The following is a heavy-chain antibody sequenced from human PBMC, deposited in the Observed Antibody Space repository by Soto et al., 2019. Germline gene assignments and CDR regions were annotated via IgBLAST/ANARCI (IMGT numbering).Heavy chain of an antibody. J-gene: IGHJ5*02. CDR2: INSDGSST. Sequence: PWGSLRLSCAASGFTFSSSWMHWVRQGPGKGLVWVSRINSDGSSTKYVDSAHGRFTISRDNAKNTLYLQMYNLRAEDTAVYYCARDYTVRGRDSNWFDPWGQGTLVTVSS. D-gene: IGHD3-10*01. CDR3: ARDYTVRGRDSNWFDP. V-gene: IGHV3-74*01. CDR1: GFTFSSSW.